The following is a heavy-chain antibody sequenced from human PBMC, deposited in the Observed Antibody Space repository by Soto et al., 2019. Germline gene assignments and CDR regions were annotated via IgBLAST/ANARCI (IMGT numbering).Heavy chain of an antibody. CDR1: GFTVSNYG. V-gene: IGHV3-33*01. D-gene: IGHD1-7*01. CDR2: IWYDGGHK. J-gene: IGHJ4*02. Sequence: QVQLVESGGGVVQPGRSLRLSCAASGFTVSNYGMHWVRQAPGKGLEWVAVIWYDGGHKDNADSVRGRFTISRDNSKNTLYLQMNSLRAEDTAVYHCARGNWNYGYFDYWGQGTLVTVSS. CDR3: ARGNWNYGYFDY.